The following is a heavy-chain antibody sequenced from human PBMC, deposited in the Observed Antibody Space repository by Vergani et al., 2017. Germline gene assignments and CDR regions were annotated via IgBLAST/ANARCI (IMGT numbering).Heavy chain of an antibody. CDR2: IYYSGST. CDR3: ARQEGDSHRHLDY. J-gene: IGHJ4*02. V-gene: IGHV4-59*08. CDR1: GGSISSYY. Sequence: QVQLQESGPGLVKPSETLSLTCTVSGGSISSYYWSWIRQPPGKGLEWIGYIYYSGSTNYNPSLKSRVTMSVDTSKNQFSLKLSSVTAADTAVYYCARQEGDSHRHLDYWGQGTLVTVSS.